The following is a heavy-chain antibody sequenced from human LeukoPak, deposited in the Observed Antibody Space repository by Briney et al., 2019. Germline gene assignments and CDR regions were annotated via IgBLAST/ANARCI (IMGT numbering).Heavy chain of an antibody. D-gene: IGHD1-14*01. CDR2: ITVGATTT. Sequence: GSLRLSCAASGFTFSTYAMSWVRQAPGKGLEWVSTITVGATTTFYADSVKGRFAISRDNSKNTLYLQMNSLRADDTAVYYCAKTGQFDYWGQGTLVTVSS. CDR1: GFTFSTYA. CDR3: AKTGQFDY. V-gene: IGHV3-23*01. J-gene: IGHJ4*02.